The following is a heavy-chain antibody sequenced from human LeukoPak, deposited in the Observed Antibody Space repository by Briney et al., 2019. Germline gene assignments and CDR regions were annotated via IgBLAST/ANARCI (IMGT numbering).Heavy chain of an antibody. CDR1: GYTFTVYC. V-gene: IGHV1-2*02. CDR2: INPYSGGT. D-gene: IGHD3-16*01. CDR3: AMDYAPGGSTRSYGMDV. J-gene: IGHJ6*02. Sequence: GASVKVSCKSSGYTFTVYCINWVRQPPGQGLEWMGWINPYSGGTNSAQKYQGRITLTRVTSISTVYMKLTRLRADDTAVYYRAMDYAPGGSTRSYGMDVWGQGTTVTVSS.